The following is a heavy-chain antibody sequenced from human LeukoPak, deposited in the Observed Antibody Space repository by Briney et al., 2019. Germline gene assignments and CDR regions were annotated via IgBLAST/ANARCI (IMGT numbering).Heavy chain of an antibody. CDR3: TTRPSLREPWITG. J-gene: IGHJ4*02. CDR1: GFPFSNVW. D-gene: IGHD1-14*01. Sequence: GGALSLSCAASGFPFSNVWMNWVRQAPGKGLGWVGRIKSNSDGGTTECAAPVKGRFSISRDDSKSTLYLQMNTLKTEDTAVYYCTTRPSLREPWITGWGQGTLVTVSS. CDR2: IKSNSDGGTT. V-gene: IGHV3-15*07.